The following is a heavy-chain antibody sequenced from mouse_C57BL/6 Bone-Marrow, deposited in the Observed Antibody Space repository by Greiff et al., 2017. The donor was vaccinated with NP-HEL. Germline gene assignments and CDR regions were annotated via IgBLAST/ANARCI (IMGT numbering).Heavy chain of an antibody. D-gene: IGHD4-1*01. V-gene: IGHV5-15*04. CDR2: ISNLAYSI. CDR1: GFTFSDYG. J-gene: IGHJ4*01. Sequence: EVKLVESGGGLVQPGGSLKLSCAASGFTFSDYGMAWVRQAPRKGPEWVAFISNLAYSIYYADTVTGRFTISRENAKNTLYLEMSSLRSEDTAMYYCARRGLGYYYAMDYWGQGTSVTVSS. CDR3: ARRGLGYYYAMDY.